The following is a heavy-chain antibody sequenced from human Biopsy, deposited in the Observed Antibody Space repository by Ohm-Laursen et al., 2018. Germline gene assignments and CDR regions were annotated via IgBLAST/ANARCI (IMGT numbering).Heavy chain of an antibody. CDR1: GDSISTSTTYY. V-gene: IGHV4-39*01. CDR3: ARHPTGFWFDP. CDR2: IYNSETT. Sequence: SDTLSLTCTVSGDSISTSTTYYWAWLRQSPGKGLEWIGSIYNSETTFYNPSLKSRVAISVDTSTNQFSLKVSSVTAADTALYYCARHPTGFWFDPWGHGTLVTVSS. J-gene: IGHJ5*02.